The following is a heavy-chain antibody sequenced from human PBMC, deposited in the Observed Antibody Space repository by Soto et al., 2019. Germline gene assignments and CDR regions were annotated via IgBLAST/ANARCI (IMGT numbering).Heavy chain of an antibody. D-gene: IGHD3-10*01. V-gene: IGHV2-5*02. CDR3: AHLLVSMVSYGMDV. CDR1: GFSLNSSGVG. J-gene: IGHJ6*02. Sequence: QITLKESGPTLVKPTQTLTLTCTFSGFSLNSSGVGVGWIRQPPGKALEWLALIYWDDIKRYSPSLRSRLTITTDTSKIQVVLIMTNMDPVDTATYFCAHLLVSMVSYGMDVWGQGTTVTVSS. CDR2: IYWDDIK.